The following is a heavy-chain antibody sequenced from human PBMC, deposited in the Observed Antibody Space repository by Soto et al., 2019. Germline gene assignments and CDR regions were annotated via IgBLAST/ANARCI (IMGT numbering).Heavy chain of an antibody. D-gene: IGHD4-4*01. CDR1: GFTFSSYV. V-gene: IGHV3-23*01. Sequence: EVQLLESGGGLVQPGGSLRLSCAASGFTFSSYVMSWVRQAPGKGLEWVSAISGSGGSTYYADSVKGRFTISRDNSKNTLYLQMNSLRAEDTAVYYCAKDRFYSIYFDYWGQGTLVTVSS. CDR2: ISGSGGST. J-gene: IGHJ4*02. CDR3: AKDRFYSIYFDY.